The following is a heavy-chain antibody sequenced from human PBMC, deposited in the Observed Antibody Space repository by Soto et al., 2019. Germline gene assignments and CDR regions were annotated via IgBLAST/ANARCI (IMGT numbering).Heavy chain of an antibody. CDR1: GGSITTGGYY. J-gene: IGHJ4*02. CDR2: IYYSGST. Sequence: QVQLQESGPGLVKHAQTLSLTCTVSGGSITTGGYYWSSIRQHPGKGLEWIEYIYYSGSTYYNPSLMSRVTISVDTSKNQFSLKLSSVTAADTAVYFCARVPDYWGQGTLVTVDS. V-gene: IGHV4-31*03. CDR3: ARVPDY.